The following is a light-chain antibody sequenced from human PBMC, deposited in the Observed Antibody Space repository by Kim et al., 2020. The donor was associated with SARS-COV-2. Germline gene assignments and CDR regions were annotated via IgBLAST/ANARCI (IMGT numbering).Light chain of an antibody. CDR2: GAS. Sequence: SPGERATLSCRDSQSVSSSYLAWYRQRPGQSPSLLIYGASRRATGIPDRFSGSGSGTDFTLTITRLEPEDFAVYYCQQYGSSPWTFVQGTKVDIK. V-gene: IGKV3-20*01. CDR3: QQYGSSPWT. J-gene: IGKJ1*01. CDR1: QSVSSSY.